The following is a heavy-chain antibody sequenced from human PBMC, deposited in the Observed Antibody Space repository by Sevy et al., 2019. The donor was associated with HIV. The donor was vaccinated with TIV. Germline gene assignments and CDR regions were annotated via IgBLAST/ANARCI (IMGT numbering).Heavy chain of an antibody. CDR2: VSSDGSEI. V-gene: IGHV3-30-3*01. J-gene: IGHJ4*02. Sequence: GGSLILSCAVSGFTFSTYAMHWVRQAPGKGLECVAIVSSDGSEINYADSVKGRFTISRDNSRNTLYLQMNSLRTEDTALHYCARDQLGSIDYWGQGTLVTVSS. D-gene: IGHD7-27*01. CDR3: ARDQLGSIDY. CDR1: GFTFSTYA.